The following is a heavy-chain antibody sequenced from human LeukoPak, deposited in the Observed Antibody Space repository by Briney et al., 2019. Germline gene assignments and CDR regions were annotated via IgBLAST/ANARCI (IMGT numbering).Heavy chain of an antibody. CDR3: GSPSRCTSDSRQKHFDY. CDR1: GDSITSNSRY. J-gene: IGHJ4*02. D-gene: IGHD2-8*02. V-gene: IGHV4-39*01. CDR2: IFYGGNS. Sequence: PSETLSLTCTVSGDSITSNSRYWGWIRQPPGKGLEWIGSIFYGGNSYYSPSLKSRVTMSIDTSKNQFSLKLSSVTAADTAVYYCGSPSRCTSDSRQKHFDYWGQGALVTVSS.